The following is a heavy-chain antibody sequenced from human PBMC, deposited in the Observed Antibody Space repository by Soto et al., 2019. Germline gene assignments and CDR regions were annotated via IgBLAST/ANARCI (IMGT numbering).Heavy chain of an antibody. D-gene: IGHD1-26*01. V-gene: IGHV3-23*01. J-gene: IGHJ4*02. CDR3: ARTGRSSGSPLPY. CDR1: GFTFSSYA. CDR2: ISGSGGST. Sequence: QPGGSLRLSCAASGFTFSSYAMSWVRQAPGKGLEWVSAISGSGGSTYYADSVKGRFTISRDNSKNTLYLQMNSLRAEDTAVYYCARTGRSSGSPLPYWGQGTLVTVSS.